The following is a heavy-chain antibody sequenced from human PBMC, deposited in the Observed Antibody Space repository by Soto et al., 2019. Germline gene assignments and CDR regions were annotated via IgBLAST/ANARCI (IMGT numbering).Heavy chain of an antibody. V-gene: IGHV3-33*01. CDR1: GFTFSNYA. D-gene: IGHD3-3*01. CDR2: IWYDVSTK. J-gene: IGHJ6*02. Sequence: PLGGSLRLSCSASGFTFSNYAMHWVRQAPGKGLEWVASIWYDVSTKYYVDSVKGRFTISRDNSKNTLYLQMNSLRAEDTAVYYCARVFLEWSTLYGMDVWGQGTTVTVSS. CDR3: ARVFLEWSTLYGMDV.